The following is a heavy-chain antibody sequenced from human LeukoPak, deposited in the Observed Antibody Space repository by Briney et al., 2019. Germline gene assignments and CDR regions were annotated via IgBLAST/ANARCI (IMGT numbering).Heavy chain of an antibody. D-gene: IGHD5-24*01. CDR3: ARDGRDGYNRAPGAFDI. CDR2: ISSSSSPI. CDR1: GFTFSSYS. J-gene: IGHJ3*02. Sequence: GVSLRLSCAASGFTFSSYSVNWVRQAPGKGLEWVSYISSSSSPIYYADSVKGRFTISRDNAKNLLYLQMNSLGDEDTAVYYCARDGRDGYNRAPGAFDIWGQGTMVTVSS. V-gene: IGHV3-48*02.